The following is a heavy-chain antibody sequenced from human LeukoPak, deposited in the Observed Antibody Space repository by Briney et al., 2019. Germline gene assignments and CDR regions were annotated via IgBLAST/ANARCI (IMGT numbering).Heavy chain of an antibody. CDR2: IYYSGST. J-gene: IGHJ4*02. CDR3: ARHIWSVGSWFDY. CDR1: GGSISSSSYY. Sequence: SETLSLTCTVSGGSISSSSYYWGWIRQPPGKGLEWIGSIYYSGSTYYNPSLESRVTISVDTSKNQFSLKLSSVTAADTAVYYCARHIWSVGSWFDYWGQGTLVTVSS. V-gene: IGHV4-39*01. D-gene: IGHD6-13*01.